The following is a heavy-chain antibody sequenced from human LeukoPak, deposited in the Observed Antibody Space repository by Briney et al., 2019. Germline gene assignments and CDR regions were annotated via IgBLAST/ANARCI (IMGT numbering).Heavy chain of an antibody. J-gene: IGHJ5*02. V-gene: IGHV3-53*01. CDR2: IYSGGST. CDR1: GFTVSSNY. Sequence: PGGSLRLSCAASGFTVSSNYMSWVRQAPGKGLEWVSVIYSGGSTYYADSVKGRFTISRDNSKNTLYLQMNSLRAEDTAVYYCARARSGGSDDWFDPWGQGTLVTVSS. CDR3: ARARSGGSDDWFDP. D-gene: IGHD2-15*01.